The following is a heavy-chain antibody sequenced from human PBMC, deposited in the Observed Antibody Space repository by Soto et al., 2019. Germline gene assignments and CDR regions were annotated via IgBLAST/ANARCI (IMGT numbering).Heavy chain of an antibody. CDR3: ASCCRGYSGYDLGY. D-gene: IGHD5-12*01. J-gene: IGHJ4*02. Sequence: EVQLVESGGGLVQPGGSQRLSCAASGFTFSSYAMHWVRQAPGKGLEYVSVISSNGGSTDYANSVKGRFTISRDNSXNTLYLQMGSLRAEDMAVYYCASCCRGYSGYDLGYWGQGTLVTVSS. CDR1: GFTFSSYA. CDR2: ISSNGGST. V-gene: IGHV3-64*01.